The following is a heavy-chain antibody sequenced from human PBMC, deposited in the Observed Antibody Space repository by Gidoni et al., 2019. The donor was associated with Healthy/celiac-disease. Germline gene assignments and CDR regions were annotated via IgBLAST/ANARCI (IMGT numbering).Heavy chain of an antibody. CDR2: IIPIFGTA. V-gene: IGHV1-69*01. CDR3: ATDSGYDSVSWFDP. CDR1: GATFRSYA. Sequence: QVQLVQSGAEVKKPASSVKVSCKASGATFRSYAISWVRQAPGQGLEWMGGIIPIFGTANYAQKFQGRVTITADESTSTAYMELSSLRAEDTAVYYCATDSGYDSVSWFDPWGQGTLVTVSS. J-gene: IGHJ5*02. D-gene: IGHD5-12*01.